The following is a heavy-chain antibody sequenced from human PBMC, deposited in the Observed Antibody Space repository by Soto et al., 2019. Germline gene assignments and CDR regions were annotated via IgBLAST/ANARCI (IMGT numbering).Heavy chain of an antibody. CDR3: AISDLLIGYFAP. D-gene: IGHD3-9*01. V-gene: IGHV3-66*01. CDR1: GFTVSGNY. J-gene: IGHJ5*02. CDR2: IYGGGNT. Sequence: GGSLRLSCAASGFTVSGNYMSWVRQAPGKGLEWVSVIYGGGNTYYADSVKGRFTISRDNSKNTLYLQMNSLRVEATALYYCAISDLLIGYFAPGGQGTLVTVSS.